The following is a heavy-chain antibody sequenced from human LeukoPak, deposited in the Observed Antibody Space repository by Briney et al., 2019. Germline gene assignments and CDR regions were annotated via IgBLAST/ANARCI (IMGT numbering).Heavy chain of an antibody. J-gene: IGHJ4*02. D-gene: IGHD3-3*01. V-gene: IGHV3-23*01. Sequence: GGSLRLSCAASGFTFSSYAVSWVRQAPGKGLEWVSAISASGGGTYYADSVKGRFIISRDNSKNTLYLQMNSLRAEDTAVYYCAKDERYYGVWSGYYRWGQGILVTVSS. CDR2: ISASGGGT. CDR3: AKDERYYGVWSGYYR. CDR1: GFTFSSYA.